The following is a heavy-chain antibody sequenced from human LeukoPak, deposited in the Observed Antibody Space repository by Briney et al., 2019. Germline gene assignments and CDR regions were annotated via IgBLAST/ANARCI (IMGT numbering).Heavy chain of an antibody. D-gene: IGHD5-12*01. V-gene: IGHV4-59*01. J-gene: IGHJ4*02. CDR3: ARDGYSGSDAL. Sequence: PSETLSLTCTVSGGSISTYYWSWIRQPPGKGLEWIGYIYHSGSTKYNPSLKSRVTISVDTSQNQSSLKLSSVTAADTAVYYCARDGYSGSDALWGQGTLVTVSS. CDR1: GGSISTYY. CDR2: IYHSGST.